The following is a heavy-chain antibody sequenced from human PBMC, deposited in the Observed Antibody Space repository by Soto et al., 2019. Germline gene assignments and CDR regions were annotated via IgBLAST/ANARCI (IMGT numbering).Heavy chain of an antibody. CDR1: GGSXSSGGYY. J-gene: IGHJ5*02. D-gene: IGHD3-22*01. Sequence: XETLSLTCTVSGGSXSSGGYYWSWIRQPPGKGLEWIGFMYFGGSFNYNPSLTSRVTISVETSKNQFSMKVTSVTAADTAVYYCAKSYYDSTGFAVDPWGPGTLVTVSS. CDR3: AKSYYDSTGFAVDP. CDR2: MYFGGSF. V-gene: IGHV4-61*08.